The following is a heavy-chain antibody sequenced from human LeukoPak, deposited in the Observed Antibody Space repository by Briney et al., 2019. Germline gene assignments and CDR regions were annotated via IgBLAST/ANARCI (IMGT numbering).Heavy chain of an antibody. Sequence: GGSLRLSCAASGFTFSSYTMNWVRQAPGKGREWVSLMSSSSTYISYADSVKGRFTISRDNAKNSLYLQMNSLRAEDTAVYYCVRKLTGDIGGDTFDIWGQGTMVTVSS. V-gene: IGHV3-21*01. J-gene: IGHJ3*02. CDR3: VRKLTGDIGGDTFDI. CDR1: GFTFSSYT. CDR2: MSSSSTYI. D-gene: IGHD7-27*01.